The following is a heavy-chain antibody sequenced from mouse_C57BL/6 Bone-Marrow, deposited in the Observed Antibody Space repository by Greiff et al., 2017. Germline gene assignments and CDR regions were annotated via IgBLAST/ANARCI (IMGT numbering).Heavy chain of an antibody. V-gene: IGHV1-63*01. CDR2: IYPGGGYT. CDR3: ARYDYGGGLAY. D-gene: IGHD2-4*01. J-gene: IGHJ3*01. CDR1: GYTFTNYW. Sequence: VQLQQSGAELVRPGTSVKMSCKASGYTFTNYWIGWAKQRPGHGLEWIGDIYPGGGYTNYNEKFKGKATLTADKSSSTAYMQFSSLTSEDSAIYYCARYDYGGGLAYWGKGTLVTVSA.